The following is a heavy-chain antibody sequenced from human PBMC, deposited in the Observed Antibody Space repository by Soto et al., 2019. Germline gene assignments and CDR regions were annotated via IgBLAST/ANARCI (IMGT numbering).Heavy chain of an antibody. CDR3: ARPRADDYEREGYYGHQFDA. CDR1: GGIFSRHA. CDR2: IVPKPGTV. V-gene: IGHV1-69*01. J-gene: IGHJ5*02. Sequence: QVQLVQSGAEVKKTGSSVKVSCKISGGIFSRHAIDWVRQAPGQGLEWMGGIVPKPGTVIYAQSFQARVTISADELATTSKLDWSGLTFADTALYSCARPRADDYEREGYYGHQFDAGAQGPLVTFSS. D-gene: IGHD4-17*01.